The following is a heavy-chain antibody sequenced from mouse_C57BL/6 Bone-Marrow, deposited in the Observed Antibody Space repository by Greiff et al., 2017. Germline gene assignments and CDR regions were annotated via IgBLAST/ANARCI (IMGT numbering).Heavy chain of an antibody. CDR1: GYTFTSYN. Sequence: LQQSGAELVRPGASVKMSCKASGYTFTSYNMHWVKQTPRQGLEWIGAIYPGNGDTSYNQKFKGKATLTVDESSSTAYMQLSSLTSADSAVYFCARRSCYYGSSSYWYFDVWGTGTTVTVSS. CDR3: ARRSCYYGSSSYWYFDV. V-gene: IGHV1-12*01. J-gene: IGHJ1*03. CDR2: IYPGNGDT. D-gene: IGHD1-1*01.